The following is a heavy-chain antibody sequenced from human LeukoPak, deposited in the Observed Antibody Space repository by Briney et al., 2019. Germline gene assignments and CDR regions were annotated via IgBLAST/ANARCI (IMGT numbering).Heavy chain of an antibody. CDR3: ARRKYCSGGSCWFDP. V-gene: IGHV4-38-2*02. CDR1: GYSISSGYY. J-gene: IGHJ5*02. Sequence: SETLSLTCTVSGYSISSGYYWGWIRQPPGKGLEWIGSIYHSGNTYYNPSLKSRVTISVDTSKNQFSLKLSSVTAADTSVYYCARRKYCSGGSCWFDPWGQGTLVTVSS. D-gene: IGHD2-15*01. CDR2: IYHSGNT.